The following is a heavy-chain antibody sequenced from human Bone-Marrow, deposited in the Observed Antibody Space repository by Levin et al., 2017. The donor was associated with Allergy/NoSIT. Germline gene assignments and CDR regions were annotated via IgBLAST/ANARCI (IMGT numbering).Heavy chain of an antibody. CDR2: ISYSGSDK. V-gene: IGHV3-30*03. D-gene: IGHD3-3*02. CDR3: ARGSGRIQYYFDF. Sequence: PGGSLRLSCVASGFTFNNYGMHWVRQAPGKGPEWVAVISYSGSDKDYVASVKGRFTISRDNSRNTLYLQMTSLRPEDTALYYCARGSGRIQYYFDFWGQGALVTVSS. CDR1: GFTFNNYG. J-gene: IGHJ4*02.